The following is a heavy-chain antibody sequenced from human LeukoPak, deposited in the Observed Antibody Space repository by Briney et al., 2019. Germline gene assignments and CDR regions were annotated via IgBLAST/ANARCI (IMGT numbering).Heavy chain of an antibody. CDR1: GFTFSDYA. CDR2: LSGSGAGT. D-gene: IGHD3-10*01. Sequence: GGSLRLSCAASGFTFSDYALGWVRQAPGRGLEWVATLSGSGAGTYYSDSVQGRFTISRDNSKNTLYLQMNSLRAEDRAVYYCARYDGGSGPFDYWGQGTLVTVSS. J-gene: IGHJ4*02. V-gene: IGHV3-23*01. CDR3: ARYDGGSGPFDY.